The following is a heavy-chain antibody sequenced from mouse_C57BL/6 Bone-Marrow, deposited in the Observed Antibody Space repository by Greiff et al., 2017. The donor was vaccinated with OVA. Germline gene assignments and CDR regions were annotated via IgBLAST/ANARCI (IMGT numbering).Heavy chain of an antibody. D-gene: IGHD3-3*01. CDR3: TGERGRGAMDY. Sequence: DVQLQESGGGLVQPGGSMKLSCVASGFTFSNYWMNWVRQSPEKGLEWVAQIRLKSDNYATHYAESVKGRFTISRDDSKSSVYLQMNNLRAEDTGIYYCTGERGRGAMDYWGQGTSVTVSS. CDR2: IRLKSDNYAT. J-gene: IGHJ4*01. CDR1: GFTFSNYW. V-gene: IGHV6-3*01.